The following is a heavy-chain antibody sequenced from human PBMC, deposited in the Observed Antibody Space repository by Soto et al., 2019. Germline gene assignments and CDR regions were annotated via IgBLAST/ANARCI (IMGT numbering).Heavy chain of an antibody. Sequence: QVQLVQSGAEVKKPGSSVKVSCKASGGTFSSYAISWVRQAPGQGLEWMGGIIPIFGTANYAQKFQGRVTITADESTSTAYMGLSSLRSEDTAVYYCARVGDYGDFRDWYFDLWGRGTLVTVSS. CDR2: IIPIFGTA. CDR1: GGTFSSYA. V-gene: IGHV1-69*12. CDR3: ARVGDYGDFRDWYFDL. J-gene: IGHJ2*01. D-gene: IGHD4-17*01.